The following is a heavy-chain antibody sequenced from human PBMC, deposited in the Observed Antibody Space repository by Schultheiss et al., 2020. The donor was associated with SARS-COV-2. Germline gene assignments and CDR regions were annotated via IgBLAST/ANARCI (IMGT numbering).Heavy chain of an antibody. J-gene: IGHJ6*02. CDR3: ARLRYSAYIFDYYNDMDV. Sequence: GGSLRLSCAASGFTVSSNYMTWVRQAPGKGLECVSVISSGGSTYYADSVKGRFTISRDNSNNTLYLQMNSLRAEDTAVYYCARLRYSAYIFDYYNDMDVWGQGTKVTVSS. CDR1: GFTVSSNY. D-gene: IGHD5-12*01. V-gene: IGHV3-53*01. CDR2: ISSGGST.